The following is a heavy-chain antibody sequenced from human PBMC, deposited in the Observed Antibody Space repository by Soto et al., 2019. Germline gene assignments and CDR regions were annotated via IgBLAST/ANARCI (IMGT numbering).Heavy chain of an antibody. D-gene: IGHD3-3*01. CDR2: IIPIFGTA. V-gene: IGHV1-69*13. Sequence: SVKVSCKASGGTFSSYAISWVRQAPGQGLEWMGGIIPIFGTANYAQKFQGRVTITADESTSTAYMELSSLRSEDTAVYYCASHYDFWSCYSSNWFDPWGQGTLVTVSS. CDR1: GGTFSSYA. J-gene: IGHJ5*02. CDR3: ASHYDFWSCYSSNWFDP.